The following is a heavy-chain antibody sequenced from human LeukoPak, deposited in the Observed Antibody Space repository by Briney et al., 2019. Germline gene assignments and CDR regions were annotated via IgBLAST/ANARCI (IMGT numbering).Heavy chain of an antibody. J-gene: IGHJ4*02. CDR2: ISSSSGSI. D-gene: IGHD3-10*01. Sequence: GGSPRLSCAAPGFTFSSYSMNWVRQAPGKGLEWISYISSSSGSIYYADSVKGRFTISRDNAKNSLYLQMNSLRDEDTAVYYCARNHYYGSGSLAIWGQGTLVTVSS. CDR3: ARNHYYGSGSLAI. V-gene: IGHV3-48*02. CDR1: GFTFSSYS.